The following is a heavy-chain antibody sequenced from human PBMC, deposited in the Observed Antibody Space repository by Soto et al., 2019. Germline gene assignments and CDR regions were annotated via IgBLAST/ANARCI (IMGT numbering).Heavy chain of an antibody. V-gene: IGHV4-30-4*01. Sequence: QWRLQESGQGLGKPYQPLSLTCTFSGASITRVDYYWIGSGQPPGRARGWIGYIYYSGSTYYNPSLKSRVTISVDTSKNQFSLKLSSVTAADTAVYYCARDNHSGSYQGIDYWGQGTLVTVSS. CDR3: ARDNHSGSYQGIDY. CDR2: IYYSGST. D-gene: IGHD1-26*01. CDR1: GASITRVDYY. J-gene: IGHJ4*02.